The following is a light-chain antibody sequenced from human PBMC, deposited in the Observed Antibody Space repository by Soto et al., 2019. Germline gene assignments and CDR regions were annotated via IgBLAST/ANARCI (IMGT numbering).Light chain of an antibody. CDR3: QAYDSSLSGFV. CDR2: GNS. J-gene: IGLJ2*01. V-gene: IGLV1-40*01. Sequence: QSVLTQPPSVSGAPGQRVTISCTGSSSNIGAGYDVHWYQQLPGTAPKLLIYGNSNRHSGVPDRFSGSKSGTSASLAITGLQAEDEADYYCQAYDSSLSGFVFGGGTKLTVL. CDR1: SSNIGAGYD.